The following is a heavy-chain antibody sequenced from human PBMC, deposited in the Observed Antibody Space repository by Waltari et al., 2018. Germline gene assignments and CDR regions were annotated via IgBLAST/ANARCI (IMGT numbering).Heavy chain of an antibody. CDR2: IKSKTDGRTT. Sequence: EVQLVESGGGLVKPGGSLRLSCAASGFTFSNAWMSWVRQAPGKGLEWVGSIKSKTDGRTTGYAATVKGRSTISRDDSKNTLYLKMNSLKTEDTAVYYCTTLHGYCSGGSCDFYWGQGTLVTVSS. D-gene: IGHD2-15*01. J-gene: IGHJ4*02. V-gene: IGHV3-15*01. CDR1: GFTFSNAW. CDR3: TTLHGYCSGGSCDFY.